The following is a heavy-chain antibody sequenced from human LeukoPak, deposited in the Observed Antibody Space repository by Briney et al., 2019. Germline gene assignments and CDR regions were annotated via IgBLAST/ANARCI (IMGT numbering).Heavy chain of an antibody. CDR2: IKQDGSEK. CDR1: GFTFSSYW. J-gene: IGHJ3*02. D-gene: IGHD1-26*01. V-gene: IGHV3-7*01. CDR3: ARESGGWWELLVNGFDI. Sequence: GGSLRLSCAASGFTFSSYWMTWVRQAPGKGLEWVANIKQDGSEKYYVDSVKGRFTISRDNAKNSLYLQMNSLRPEDTAVYYCARESGGWWELLVNGFDIWGQGTMVTVSS.